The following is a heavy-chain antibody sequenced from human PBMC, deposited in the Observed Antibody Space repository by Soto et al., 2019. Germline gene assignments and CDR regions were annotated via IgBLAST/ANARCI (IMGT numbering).Heavy chain of an antibody. CDR1: GFTFDDYA. Sequence: EVQLVESGGGLVQPGRSLRLSCAASGFTFDDYAMHWVRQAPGKGLEWVSGISWNSGSIGYADSVKGRFTISRDNAKNSLYLQMNSLRAEDTALYYCAKDIGGRSWPSVGAFDIWGQGTMVTVSS. V-gene: IGHV3-9*01. J-gene: IGHJ3*02. D-gene: IGHD6-13*01. CDR2: ISWNSGSI. CDR3: AKDIGGRSWPSVGAFDI.